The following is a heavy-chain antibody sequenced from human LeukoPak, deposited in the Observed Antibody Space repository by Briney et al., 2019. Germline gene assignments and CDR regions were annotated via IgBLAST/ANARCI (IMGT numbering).Heavy chain of an antibody. CDR2: MNPNSGNT. CDR1: GYTFTSYD. CDR3: ARGSIAVAGTDY. V-gene: IGHV1-8*01. J-gene: IGHJ4*02. D-gene: IGHD6-19*01. Sequence: ASVEVSCKASGYTFTSYDINWVRQATGQGLEWMGWMNPNSGNTGYAQKFQGRVTMTRNTSISTAYMELSSLRSEDTAVYYCARGSIAVAGTDYWGQGPLVTVSS.